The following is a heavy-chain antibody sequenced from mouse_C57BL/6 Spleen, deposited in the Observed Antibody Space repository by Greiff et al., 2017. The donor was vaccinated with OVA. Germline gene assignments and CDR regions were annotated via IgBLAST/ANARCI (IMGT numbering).Heavy chain of an antibody. CDR1: GFNIKDDY. J-gene: IGHJ2*01. V-gene: IGHV14-4*01. CDR3: TLITTVVATPLTG. Sequence: EVQLQQSGAELVRPGASVKLSCTASGFNIKDDYMHWVKQRPEQGLEWIGWIDPENGDTEYASKFQGKATITADTSSNTAYLQLSSLTSEDTAVYYCTLITTVVATPLTGWGQGTTLTVSS. CDR2: IDPENGDT. D-gene: IGHD1-1*01.